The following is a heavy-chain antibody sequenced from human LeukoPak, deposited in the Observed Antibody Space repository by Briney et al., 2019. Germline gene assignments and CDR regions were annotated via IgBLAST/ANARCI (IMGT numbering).Heavy chain of an antibody. V-gene: IGHV4-39*07. CDR3: ARVAAAAGHGAAFDI. Sequence: PSETLSLTCTVSGGSISSSSYYWGWIRQPPGKGLEWIGSIYYSGSTYYNPSLKSRVTISVDTSKNQFSLKLRSVTAADTAVYYCARVAAAAGHGAAFDIWGQGTMVIVSS. D-gene: IGHD6-13*01. CDR1: GGSISSSSYY. CDR2: IYYSGST. J-gene: IGHJ3*02.